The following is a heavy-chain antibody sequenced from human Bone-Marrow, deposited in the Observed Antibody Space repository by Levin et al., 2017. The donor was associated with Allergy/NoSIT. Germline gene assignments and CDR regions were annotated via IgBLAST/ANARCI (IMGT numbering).Heavy chain of an antibody. CDR3: ATGPQWLAFDY. D-gene: IGHD6-19*01. J-gene: IGHJ4*02. Sequence: PGGSLRLSCAASGFTFSSYWMTWVRQAPGKGLEWVANINQDGSEKYYVDSVKGRFTISRDNAKNSLYLQMNSLRAEDTAVYYCATGPQWLAFDYWGQGTLVSVSS. CDR2: INQDGSEK. CDR1: GFTFSSYW. V-gene: IGHV3-7*01.